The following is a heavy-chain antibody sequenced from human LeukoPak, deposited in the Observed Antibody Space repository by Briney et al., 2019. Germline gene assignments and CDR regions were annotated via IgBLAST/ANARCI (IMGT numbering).Heavy chain of an antibody. CDR3: ARESSIFCAVARSYMDV. Sequence: GGSLRLSCAASGFTFSDHYIDWVRQAPGKGLEWVGRSRNRAESYKTEYAASVKGRVTISRDYSKNSLYLQMNSLKTEDTAVYYCARESSIFCAVARSYMDVWGKGTTVTVSS. J-gene: IGHJ6*03. CDR2: SRNRAESYKT. CDR1: GFTFSDHY. V-gene: IGHV3-72*01. D-gene: IGHD3-3*01.